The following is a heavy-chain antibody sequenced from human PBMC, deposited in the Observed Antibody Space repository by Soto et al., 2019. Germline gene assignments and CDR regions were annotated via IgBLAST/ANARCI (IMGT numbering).Heavy chain of an antibody. CDR2: INSDGSST. V-gene: IGHV3-74*01. CDR1: GFTFSSYW. Sequence: EVQLVESGGGLVQPGGSLRLSCAASGFTFSSYWMHWVRQAPGKGLVWVSRINSDGSSTSYADSVKGRFTISRDNAKNTLYLQMNSLRAEDTAVYYCAFGEQQPQSWGAFDIWGQGTMVTVSS. D-gene: IGHD6-13*01. J-gene: IGHJ3*02. CDR3: AFGEQQPQSWGAFDI.